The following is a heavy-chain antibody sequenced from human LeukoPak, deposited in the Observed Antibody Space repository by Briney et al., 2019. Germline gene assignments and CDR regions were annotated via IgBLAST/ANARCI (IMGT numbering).Heavy chain of an antibody. D-gene: IGHD6-13*01. Sequence: GGSLRLSRAASGFTFSSYAMNWVRQAPGKGLDWVSVISGSGGNSSYVDSVKGRFTISRDNSKRMLYLQMNNLRAEDTAIYYCATDRSPAAPHNYYGMDVWGQGTTVTVSS. CDR3: ATDRSPAAPHNYYGMDV. CDR1: GFTFSSYA. J-gene: IGHJ6*02. CDR2: ISGSGGNS. V-gene: IGHV3-23*01.